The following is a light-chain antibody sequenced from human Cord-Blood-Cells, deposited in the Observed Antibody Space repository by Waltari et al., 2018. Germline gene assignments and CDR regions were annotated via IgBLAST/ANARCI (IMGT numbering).Light chain of an antibody. CDR2: DSS. CDR3: QQYDNLPLT. V-gene: IGKV1-33*01. Sequence: DIQMTQSPSSLSASVGDRATITCQASQEISNYLNWYQQKPGKAPKRLIYDSSNLETGVPSRFSGSGSGTDFTFTISSLQPEDIATYYCQQYDNLPLTFGGGTKVEIK. CDR1: QEISNY. J-gene: IGKJ4*01.